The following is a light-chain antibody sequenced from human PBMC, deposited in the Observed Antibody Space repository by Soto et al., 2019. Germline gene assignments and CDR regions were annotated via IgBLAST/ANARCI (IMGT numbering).Light chain of an antibody. CDR2: GVT. CDR1: SSDIGSQNF. V-gene: IGLV2-14*01. J-gene: IGLJ3*02. CDR3: SSYSTSYTWV. Sequence: QSALTQPASVSGSPGQSITISCTGTSSDIGSQNFVSWHQQRPGKAPNFIIYGVTNRPSGVSNRFSGSKSGNTASLTISGLQADDEADDYCSSYSTSYTWVFGGGTKVTVL.